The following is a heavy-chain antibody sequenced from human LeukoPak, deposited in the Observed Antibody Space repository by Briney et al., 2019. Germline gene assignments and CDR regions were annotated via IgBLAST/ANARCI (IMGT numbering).Heavy chain of an antibody. CDR2: IRQDGSEK. D-gene: IGHD3-10*01. Sequence: GGSLRLSCAAYGFTFTRYWMSGVRQAPGKGLEWVANIRQDGSEKYYVDSVKGRFTISRDNAKNSLYLQMNSLRAEDTAVYYCARGDYYDSGTSFIDAFDSWGQGTMVTVSS. V-gene: IGHV3-7*04. CDR3: ARGDYYDSGTSFIDAFDS. J-gene: IGHJ3*02. CDR1: GFTFTRYW.